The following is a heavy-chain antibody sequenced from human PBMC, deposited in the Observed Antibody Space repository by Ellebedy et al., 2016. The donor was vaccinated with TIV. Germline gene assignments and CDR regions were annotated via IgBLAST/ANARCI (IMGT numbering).Heavy chain of an antibody. D-gene: IGHD6-13*01. CDR3: SRGIAAVMY. V-gene: IGHV3-23*01. Sequence: GESLKISCAASGLTFSSHAMSWVRQAPGKGLEWVSSITESGGNTYYADSVKGRFTISRDNSKDTLYLQMNSLRAEDTAVYYCSRGIAAVMYWGQGTLVTVSS. CDR1: GLTFSSHA. J-gene: IGHJ4*02. CDR2: ITESGGNT.